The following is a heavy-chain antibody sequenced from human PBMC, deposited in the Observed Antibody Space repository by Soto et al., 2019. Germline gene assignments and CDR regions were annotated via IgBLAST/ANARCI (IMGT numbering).Heavy chain of an antibody. CDR1: GFTFIVYD. V-gene: IGHV3-13*01. J-gene: IGHJ4*02. CDR2: IGTTGGT. Sequence: PGGSLRLSCAASGFTFIVYDMHWVRQATGEGLEWVSAIGTTGGTYYPGSVKGRFTISRENAKNSLYLQMNNLGAGDTAVYYCAGTARPGCPDFDYWGQGTLVTVSS. D-gene: IGHD2-15*01. CDR3: AGTARPGCPDFDY.